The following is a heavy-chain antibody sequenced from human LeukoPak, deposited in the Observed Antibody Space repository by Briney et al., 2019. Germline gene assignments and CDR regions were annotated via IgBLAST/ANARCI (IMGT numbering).Heavy chain of an antibody. J-gene: IGHJ6*03. CDR1: GGSISSYY. CDR2: IYTSGST. Sequence: PSETLSLTCTVSGGSISSYYWSWIRQPPGKGLEWIGYIYTSGSTNYNPSLKSRVTISVDTSKNQFSLKLSSVTAADTAVYYCARLCPTYYYYMDVWGKGTTVTVSS. CDR3: ARLCPTYYYYMDV. V-gene: IGHV4-4*09.